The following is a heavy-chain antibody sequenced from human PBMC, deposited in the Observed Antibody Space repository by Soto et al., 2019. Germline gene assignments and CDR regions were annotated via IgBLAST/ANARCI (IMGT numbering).Heavy chain of an antibody. V-gene: IGHV1-69*01. Sequence: QVQLVQSGAEVRKPGSSVTVSWKASGGSFNRHTISWVRQAPGQGLEWMGGIIPIFGTANHAQKFQGRVTIIADESTSTVYMELSSLRSDDTAIYYCARGWGYDSTDYYYAYWGQGTLVIASS. CDR2: IIPIFGTA. CDR3: ARGWGYDSTDYYYAY. CDR1: GGSFNRHT. J-gene: IGHJ4*02. D-gene: IGHD3-22*01.